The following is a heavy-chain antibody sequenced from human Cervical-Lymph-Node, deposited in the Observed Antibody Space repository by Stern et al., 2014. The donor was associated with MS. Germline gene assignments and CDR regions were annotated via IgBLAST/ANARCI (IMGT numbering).Heavy chain of an antibody. CDR2: IDHRDSYT. D-gene: IGHD2-15*01. Sequence: EVQLVESGAEVKKPGESLGISWKGSGCRFTSYWISWVRQMPGKGLEWMGRIDHRDSYTNYSPSFQGHVTISADKSISTAYLQWSSLKASDTAMYYCARRCSRRIDAFDIWGQGTMVTVSS. CDR1: GCRFTSYW. CDR3: ARRCSRRIDAFDI. V-gene: IGHV5-10-1*01. J-gene: IGHJ3*02.